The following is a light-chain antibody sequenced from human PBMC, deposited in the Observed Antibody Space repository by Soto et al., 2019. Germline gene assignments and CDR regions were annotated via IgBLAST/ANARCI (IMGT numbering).Light chain of an antibody. CDR3: KSYAGSNSWV. V-gene: IGLV2-11*01. CDR1: SSDVGSYDY. CDR2: NVN. J-gene: IGLJ3*02. Sequence: QSALIQPPSVSGSPGQSVTISCTGTSSDVGSYDYVSWYQQHPGTVPKPMIYNVNTRPSGVPDRFSGSKSGNTASMTISGLQAEDEADYYCKSYAGSNSWVFGGGTKLTVL.